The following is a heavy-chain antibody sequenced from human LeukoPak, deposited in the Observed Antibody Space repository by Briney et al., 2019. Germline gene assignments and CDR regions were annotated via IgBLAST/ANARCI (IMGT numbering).Heavy chain of an antibody. D-gene: IGHD1-20*01. CDR3: AHRRSGYNGNDGGFDY. V-gene: IGHV2-5*02. CDR2: IYGDNDQ. J-gene: IGHJ4*02. Sequence: SGPTLVKPTQTLTLTCSFSGFSLSTSGVGVAWIRQPPGKALEWVALIYGDNDQRHSPSLKSRLTISKDTSKNLVVLTMTNMDPVDTATFYCAHRRSGYNGNDGGFDYWGQGILVTVSS. CDR1: GFSLSTSGVG.